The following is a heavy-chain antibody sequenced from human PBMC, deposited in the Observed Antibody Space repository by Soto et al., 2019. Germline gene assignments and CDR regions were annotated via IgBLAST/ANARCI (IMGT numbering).Heavy chain of an antibody. V-gene: IGHV5-10-1*01. Sequence: GESLKISCQGSGYTFTNYWINWVRHMPGKGLEWMGRIDPSDSYTNYSPSFQGHVTISADKSISTAYLQWSSLKASDTAIYFCGRRSPFSTFHYRGHGTLVPVSS. J-gene: IGHJ4*01. CDR2: IDPSDSYT. CDR1: GYTFTNYW. CDR3: GRRSPFSTFHY. D-gene: IGHD2-2*01.